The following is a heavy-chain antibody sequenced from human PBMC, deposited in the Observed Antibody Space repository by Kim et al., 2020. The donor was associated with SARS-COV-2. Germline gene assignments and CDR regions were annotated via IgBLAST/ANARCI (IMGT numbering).Heavy chain of an antibody. Sequence: DSGKGRFATSSDNAKNSLYLQMNSLRAEDTAVYYCASYDSSGYFAYYFDYWGQGTLVTVSS. CDR3: ASYDSSGYFAYYFDY. V-gene: IGHV3-7*03. D-gene: IGHD3-22*01. J-gene: IGHJ4*02.